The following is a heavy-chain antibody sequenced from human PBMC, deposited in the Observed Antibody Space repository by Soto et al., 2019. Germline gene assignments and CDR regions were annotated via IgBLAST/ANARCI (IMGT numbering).Heavy chain of an antibody. V-gene: IGHV4-34*01. D-gene: IGHD3-3*01. Sequence: SETLSLTCAVYGGSFSGYYWSWIRQPPGKGLEWIGEINHSGSTNYNPSLKSRVTISVDTSKNQFSLKLSSVTAADTAVYYCARGRRIFGVVMGGGRFDYWGQGTLVTVSS. J-gene: IGHJ4*02. CDR2: INHSGST. CDR3: ARGRRIFGVVMGGGRFDY. CDR1: GGSFSGYY.